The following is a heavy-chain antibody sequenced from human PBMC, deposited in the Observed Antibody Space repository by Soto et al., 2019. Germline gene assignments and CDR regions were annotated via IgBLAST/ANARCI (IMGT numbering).Heavy chain of an antibody. V-gene: IGHV3-48*03. J-gene: IGHJ4*02. Sequence: VGSLRLSCAASGFTFSSYEMNWVRQAPGKGLEWVSYISSSGSTIYYADSVKGRFTISRDNAKNSLYLQMNSLRAEDTAVYYCARLTADYYDSSGFDYWGQGTLVTVSS. CDR2: ISSSGSTI. CDR1: GFTFSSYE. CDR3: ARLTADYYDSSGFDY. D-gene: IGHD3-22*01.